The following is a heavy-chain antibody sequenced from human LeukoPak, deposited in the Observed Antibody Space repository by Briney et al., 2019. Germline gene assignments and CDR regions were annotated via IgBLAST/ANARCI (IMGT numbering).Heavy chain of an antibody. J-gene: IGHJ4*02. CDR2: ISGGGAST. V-gene: IGHV3-23*01. CDR3: AKDVSYVETAMPRGFDY. D-gene: IGHD5-18*01. CDR1: GFTFSSYA. Sequence: GGSLRPSCAASGFTFSSYAMTWVRQAPGKGLEWVSTISGGGASTYYADSAKGRFTISRDNSKNTLYLQMNSLRAEDTAVYYCAKDVSYVETAMPRGFDYWGQGTLVTVSS.